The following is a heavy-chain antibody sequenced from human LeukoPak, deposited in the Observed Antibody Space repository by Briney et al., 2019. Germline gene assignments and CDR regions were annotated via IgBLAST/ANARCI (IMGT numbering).Heavy chain of an antibody. D-gene: IGHD2-2*01. CDR3: ARVQGYCSTTSCYPHY. CDR1: GYTLTNYA. CDR2: INTNTGNP. J-gene: IGHJ4*02. V-gene: IGHV7-4-1*02. Sequence: GASVQVSCKASGYTLTNYALNWVRQAPGQGLEWMGWINTNTGNPTYAQGFTGRFVFSLDTSVNTAYLQISSLKAEDTAIYYCARVQGYCSTTSCYPHYWGQGTLVTVSS.